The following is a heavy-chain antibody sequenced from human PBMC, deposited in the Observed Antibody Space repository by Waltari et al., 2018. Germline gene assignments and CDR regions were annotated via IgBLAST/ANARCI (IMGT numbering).Heavy chain of an antibody. V-gene: IGHV3-23*01. J-gene: IGHJ4*02. CDR3: ATFKGDY. CDR1: GFPFSTYS. D-gene: IGHD3-16*01. Sequence: EVQLLESGGGLVQPGGSLRLSCAASGFPFSTYSMSWVRQVPGKGLEWVSSISGSGTGTYYADSVKGRFTISRDNSKNTLYLQMNSLRAEDTALYYCATFKGDYWGQGTLVTVSS. CDR2: ISGSGTGT.